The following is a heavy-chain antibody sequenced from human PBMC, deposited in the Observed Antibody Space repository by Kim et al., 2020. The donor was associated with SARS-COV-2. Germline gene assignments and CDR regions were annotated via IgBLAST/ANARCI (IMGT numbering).Heavy chain of an antibody. CDR1: GGSFSGYY. CDR2: INHSGST. CDR3: ARGLEGYYGSGPVDY. J-gene: IGHJ4*02. Sequence: SETLSLTCAVYGGSFSGYYWSWIRQPPGKGLEWIGEINHSGSTNYNPSLKSRVTISVDTSKNQFSLKLSSVTAADTAVYYCARGLEGYYGSGPVDYWGQGTLVTVSS. V-gene: IGHV4-34*01. D-gene: IGHD3-10*01.